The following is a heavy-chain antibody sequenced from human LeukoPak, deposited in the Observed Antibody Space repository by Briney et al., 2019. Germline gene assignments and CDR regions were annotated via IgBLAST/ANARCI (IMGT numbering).Heavy chain of an antibody. CDR1: GFTVSSNY. CDR2: IYSGGST. D-gene: IGHD5-18*01. V-gene: IGHV3-53*01. CDR3: AREATAGGDDY. J-gene: IGHJ4*02. Sequence: PGGSLRLSCAASGFTVSSNYMSWVRQAPGKGLEWVSVIYSGGSTYYADSVKGRFTISRDNSKNTLYPQMNSLRAEDTAVYYCAREATAGGDDYWGQGTLVTVSS.